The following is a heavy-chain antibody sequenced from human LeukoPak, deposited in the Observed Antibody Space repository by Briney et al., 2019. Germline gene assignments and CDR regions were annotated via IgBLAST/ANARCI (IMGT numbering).Heavy chain of an antibody. CDR2: IIPIFGTA. V-gene: IGHV1-69*13. Sequence: SVKVSCKASGGTFSSYAISWVRQAPGQGLEWMGGIIPIFGTANYAQKFQGRVTITADESTSTAYMELSSLRSEDTAVYYCARVLYGGDYFDYWGQGTLVTVSS. CDR1: GGTFSSYA. CDR3: ARVLYGGDYFDY. D-gene: IGHD4-17*01. J-gene: IGHJ4*02.